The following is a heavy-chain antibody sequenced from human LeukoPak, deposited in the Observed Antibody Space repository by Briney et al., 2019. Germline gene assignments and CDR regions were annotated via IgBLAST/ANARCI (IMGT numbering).Heavy chain of an antibody. J-gene: IGHJ6*03. CDR3: ARVRTIFGSQTLAYYMDV. CDR1: GGSISSGSYY. Sequence: PSQTLSLTCTVSGGSISSGSYYWSWIRQPAGKGLEWIGRIYTSGSTNYNPSLKSRVTISVDTSKNQFSLKLSSVTAADTAVYYCARVRTIFGSQTLAYYMDVWGKGTTVTVSS. D-gene: IGHD3-3*01. CDR2: IYTSGST. V-gene: IGHV4-61*02.